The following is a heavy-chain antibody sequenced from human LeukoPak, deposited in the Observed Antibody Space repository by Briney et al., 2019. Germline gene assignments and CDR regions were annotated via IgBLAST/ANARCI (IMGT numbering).Heavy chain of an antibody. CDR3: ARGLSSSWYDLHFHDY. Sequence: SETLSLTCTVSGGSISSSSYYWGWIRQPPGKGLEWIGSIYYSGSTYYSRSPMRGVTISVDTSTNQFSLKLSSVTAADTAVYYCARGLSSSWYDLHFHDYWGQGTPVTVSS. J-gene: IGHJ4*02. CDR1: GGSISSSSYY. V-gene: IGHV4-39*01. D-gene: IGHD6-13*01. CDR2: IYYSGST.